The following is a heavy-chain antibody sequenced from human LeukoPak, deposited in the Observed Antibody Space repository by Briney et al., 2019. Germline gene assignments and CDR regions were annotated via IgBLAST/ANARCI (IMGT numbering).Heavy chain of an antibody. J-gene: IGHJ4*02. CDR1: GGSISNYY. Sequence: KPSETLSLTCTVSGGSISNYYWGWIRQPPGQGLEWIGAIYYTGTTYYNPSLRSRVTISVDTSKNHFSLNLSSVTAADTALYYCASAPRQGSIGGLDYWGQGTLVTVSS. CDR3: ASAPRQGSIGGLDY. CDR2: IYYTGTT. D-gene: IGHD3-16*01. V-gene: IGHV4-39*02.